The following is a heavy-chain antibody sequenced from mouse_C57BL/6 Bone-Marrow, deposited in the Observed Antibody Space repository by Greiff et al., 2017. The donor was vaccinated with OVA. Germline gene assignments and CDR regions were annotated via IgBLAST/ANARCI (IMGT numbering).Heavy chain of an antibody. Sequence: DVQLQQSGPGLVKPSQSLSLTCSVTGYSITSGYYWNWIRQFPGNKLEWMGYISYDGSNNYNPSLKNRISITRDTSKNQFFLKLNSVTTEDTATYYCASMITRRGFAYWGQGTLVTVSA. CDR2: ISYDGSN. CDR3: ASMITRRGFAY. J-gene: IGHJ3*01. V-gene: IGHV3-6*01. CDR1: GYSITSGYY. D-gene: IGHD2-4*01.